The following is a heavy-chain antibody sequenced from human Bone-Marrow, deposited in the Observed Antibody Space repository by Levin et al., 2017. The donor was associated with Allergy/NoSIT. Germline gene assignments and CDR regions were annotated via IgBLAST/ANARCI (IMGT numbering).Heavy chain of an antibody. J-gene: IGHJ4*02. V-gene: IGHV4-34*01. CDR2: INHSGST. Sequence: SQTLSLTCAVYGGSFRGYYWSWIRQPPGKGLEWIGEINHSGSTNYNPSLKSRVTISVDTSKNQFSLKLSSVTAADTAVYYCASPHSSWGQGTLVTVSS. CDR1: GGSFRGYY. CDR3: ASPHSS. D-gene: IGHD6-13*01.